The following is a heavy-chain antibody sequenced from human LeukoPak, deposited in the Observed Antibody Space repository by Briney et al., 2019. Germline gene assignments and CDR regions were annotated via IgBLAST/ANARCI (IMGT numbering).Heavy chain of an antibody. Sequence: SGPTLVNPTQTLTLTCTFSGFSLSTSGVGVGWIRQPPGKALEWLALIYWDDDKRYSPSLKSRLTITKDTSKNQVVLTMTNMDPVDTATYYCAHSGIAAAEVEYYYYYGMDVWGQGTTVTVSS. CDR3: AHSGIAAAEVEYYYYYGMDV. CDR1: GFSLSTSGVG. V-gene: IGHV2-5*02. J-gene: IGHJ6*02. D-gene: IGHD6-13*01. CDR2: IYWDDDK.